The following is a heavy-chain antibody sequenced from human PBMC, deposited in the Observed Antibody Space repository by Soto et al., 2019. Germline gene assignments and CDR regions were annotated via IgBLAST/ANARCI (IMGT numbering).Heavy chain of an antibody. Sequence: SETLSLTCTVSGGSISSYYWSWIRQPPGKGLEWIGYIYYSGSTNYNPSLKSRVTISVDTSKNQFSLKLSSVTAADTAVYYCATSGYGGNSNYFDYWGQGTLVTVSS. CDR2: IYYSGST. CDR3: ATSGYGGNSNYFDY. V-gene: IGHV4-59*12. CDR1: GGSISSYY. J-gene: IGHJ4*02. D-gene: IGHD5-12*01.